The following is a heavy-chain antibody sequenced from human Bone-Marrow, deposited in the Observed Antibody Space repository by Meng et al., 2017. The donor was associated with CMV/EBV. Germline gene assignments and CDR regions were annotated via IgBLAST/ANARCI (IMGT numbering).Heavy chain of an antibody. Sequence: GGSLRLFCAASGFTFSSYAMSWVRQAPGKGLEWVSAISGSGGSTYYADCVKGRFTISRDNSKNTLYLQMNSLRAEDTAVYYCAKLDFWSGYYRGYYYYGMDVWGQGTTVTVSS. CDR3: AKLDFWSGYYRGYYYYGMDV. V-gene: IGHV3-23*01. D-gene: IGHD3-3*01. CDR1: GFTFSSYA. CDR2: ISGSGGST. J-gene: IGHJ6*02.